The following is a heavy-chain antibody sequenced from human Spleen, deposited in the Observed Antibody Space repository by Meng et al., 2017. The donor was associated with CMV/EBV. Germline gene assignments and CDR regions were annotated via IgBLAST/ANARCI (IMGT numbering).Heavy chain of an antibody. J-gene: IGHJ4*02. V-gene: IGHV3-21*01. CDR3: ARVEGYYYDSSGYPDD. CDR2: ISSSSYI. Sequence: EVQLVESGGXLVKPGGSLRLSCAASGFTFSSYSMNWVRQAPGKGLEWVSSISSSSYIYYADSVKGRFTISRDNAKNSLYLQMNSLRAEDTAVYYCARVEGYYYDSSGYPDDWGQGTLGTVSS. D-gene: IGHD3-22*01. CDR1: GFTFSSYS.